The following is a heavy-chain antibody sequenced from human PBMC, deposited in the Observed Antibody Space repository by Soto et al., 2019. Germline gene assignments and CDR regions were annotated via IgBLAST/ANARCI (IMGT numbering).Heavy chain of an antibody. CDR1: GFTFSSYA. Sequence: VQLLESGGGLVQPGGSLRLSCAASGFTFSSYAMSWVRQAPGKGLEWVAVISYDGSNKYYADSVKGRFTISRDNSKNTLYLQMNSLRAEDTAVYYCAKDEGDGSWGQGTLVTVSS. CDR3: AKDEGDGS. V-gene: IGHV3-30*18. CDR2: ISYDGSNK. J-gene: IGHJ5*02.